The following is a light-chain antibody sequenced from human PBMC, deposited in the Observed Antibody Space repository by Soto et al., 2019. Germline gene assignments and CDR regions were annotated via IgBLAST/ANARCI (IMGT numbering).Light chain of an antibody. CDR1: YSNVETNY. CDR2: TND. J-gene: IGLJ2*01. V-gene: IGLV1-47*02. Sequence: QSVLTQPPSASGTPGQRVTISCSGSYSNVETNYVYWYQQVPGTAPKLLIYTNDQRPSGVPDRFSASKSGTSASLAISGLRSEDEADYFCSATDDSLGGPVFGGGTQLPVL. CDR3: SATDDSLGGPV.